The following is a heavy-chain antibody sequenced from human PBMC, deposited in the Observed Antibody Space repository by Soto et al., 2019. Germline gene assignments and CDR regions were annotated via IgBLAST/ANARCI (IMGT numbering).Heavy chain of an antibody. V-gene: IGHV1-69*13. Sequence: RASVKVSCKASGGTFSSYAISWVRQAPGQGLEWMGGIIPIFGTANYAQKFQGRVTITADESTSTAYMELSSLRSEDTAVYYCARDQRGPYYDSSGYLTYGMDVWGQGTTVTVSS. CDR1: GGTFSSYA. J-gene: IGHJ6*02. D-gene: IGHD3-22*01. CDR3: ARDQRGPYYDSSGYLTYGMDV. CDR2: IIPIFGTA.